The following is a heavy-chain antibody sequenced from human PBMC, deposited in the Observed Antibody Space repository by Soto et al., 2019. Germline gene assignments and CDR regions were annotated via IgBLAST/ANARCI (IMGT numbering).Heavy chain of an antibody. Sequence: GASVKVSCKASGYTFTSYGISWVRQASGQGLEWKGWISAYNGNTNYAQKLQGRVTMTTDTSTSTAYMELRSLRSDDTAVYYCARDSGNYYDSSGYPDWFDPWGQGTLVTVSS. J-gene: IGHJ5*02. CDR1: GYTFTSYG. V-gene: IGHV1-18*01. CDR2: ISAYNGNT. CDR3: ARDSGNYYDSSGYPDWFDP. D-gene: IGHD3-22*01.